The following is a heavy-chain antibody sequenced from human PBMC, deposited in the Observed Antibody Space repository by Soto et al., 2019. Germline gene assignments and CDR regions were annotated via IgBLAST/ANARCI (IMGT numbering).Heavy chain of an antibody. J-gene: IGHJ5*02. CDR2: INDSGST. CDR3: ARSGRHQLIDR. Sequence: QVQLQQWGAGLLKPSETLSLPCAVYGGSFSGYYWSWIRQPPGKGLEWIGEINDSGSTNYNPSLKSRVTIAVDTSKKQFALKLSSVTAADTAVYYCARSGRHQLIDRWGQGTLVTVST. D-gene: IGHD6-13*01. V-gene: IGHV4-34*01. CDR1: GGSFSGYY.